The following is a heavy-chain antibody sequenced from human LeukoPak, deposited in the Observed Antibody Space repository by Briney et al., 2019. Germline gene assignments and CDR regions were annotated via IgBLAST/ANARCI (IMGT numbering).Heavy chain of an antibody. J-gene: IGHJ6*02. V-gene: IGHV1-46*01. Sequence: GASVKVSCKASGYTFTSYYMHWVRQAPGQGREWVGIINPSVGSTSYAQKFQGRVTMTRDTSTSTVYMELSSLRSEDTAVYYCARGPGYNWNDIPYYYGMDVWGQGTTVTVSS. CDR3: ARGPGYNWNDIPYYYGMDV. CDR1: GYTFTSYY. CDR2: INPSVGST. D-gene: IGHD1-20*01.